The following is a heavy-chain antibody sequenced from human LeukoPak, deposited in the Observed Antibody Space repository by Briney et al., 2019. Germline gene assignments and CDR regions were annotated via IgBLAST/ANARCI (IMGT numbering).Heavy chain of an antibody. CDR3: AKDMGYSYEDAFDI. CDR1: GFTFDDYA. V-gene: IGHV3-9*01. Sequence: SLRLSCAASGFTFDDYAMHWVRQAPGKGLEWVSGISWNSGSIGYADSVKGRFTISRDNAKNSLYPQMNSLRAEDTALYYCAKDMGYSYEDAFDIWGQGTMVTVSS. J-gene: IGHJ3*02. D-gene: IGHD5-18*01. CDR2: ISWNSGSI.